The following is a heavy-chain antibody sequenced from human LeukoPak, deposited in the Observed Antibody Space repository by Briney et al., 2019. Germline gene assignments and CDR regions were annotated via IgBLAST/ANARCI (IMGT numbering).Heavy chain of an antibody. J-gene: IGHJ4*02. CDR1: GYSFTGYY. D-gene: IGHD5-12*01. Sequence: ASVKDSCKATGYSFTGYYIHGVRQAPAQGVAWMGWINPYSGDTTYAQKFQGRLTLTRDTSISTAYMEVSRLKSDDTAVYYCARTNGGYEYNWGQGTRVIVSS. CDR2: INPYSGDT. V-gene: IGHV1-2*02. CDR3: ARTNGGYEYN.